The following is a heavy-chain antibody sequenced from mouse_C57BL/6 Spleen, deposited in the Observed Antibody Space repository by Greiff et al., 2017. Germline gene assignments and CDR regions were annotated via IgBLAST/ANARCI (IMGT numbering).Heavy chain of an antibody. V-gene: IGHV5-4*03. Sequence: DVKLVESGGGLVKPGGSLKLSCAASGFTFSSYAMSWVRQTPEKRLEWVATISDGGSYTYYPDNVKGRFTISRDNAKNNLYLQMSHLKSEDTAMYYCARGEDKGDYFDYWGQGTTLTVSS. CDR3: ARGEDKGDYFDY. CDR2: ISDGGSYT. D-gene: IGHD1-3*01. CDR1: GFTFSSYA. J-gene: IGHJ2*01.